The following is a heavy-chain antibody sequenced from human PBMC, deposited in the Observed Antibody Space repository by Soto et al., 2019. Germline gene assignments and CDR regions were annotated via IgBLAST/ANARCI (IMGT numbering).Heavy chain of an antibody. D-gene: IGHD3-16*01. J-gene: IGHJ3*02. CDR1: GFTFITYS. Sequence: GESLKISCAASGFTFITYSMSWVRQAPGKGLEWVSYISNSGSTIHDADSVQGRFTISRDNAKNSLSLQMNSLRDEDTAVYYCVRVYASNSFDMWGQGKVVPVSS. CDR3: VRVYASNSFDM. CDR2: ISNSGSTI. V-gene: IGHV3-48*02.